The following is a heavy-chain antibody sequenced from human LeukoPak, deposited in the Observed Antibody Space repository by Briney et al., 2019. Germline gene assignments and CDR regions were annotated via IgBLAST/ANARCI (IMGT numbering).Heavy chain of an antibody. CDR2: IYHSGST. CDR1: GGSLSSGYY. D-gene: IGHD5-24*01. J-gene: IGHJ4*02. Sequence: SQTLSLTCTVSGGSLSSGYYWGWIRQPPGKGLEWIGSIYHSGSTYYNPSLKSRVTISVDTSKNQFSLKLSSVTAADTAVYYCARDRFGDGYSNSAFDYWGQGTLVTVSS. V-gene: IGHV4-38-2*02. CDR3: ARDRFGDGYSNSAFDY.